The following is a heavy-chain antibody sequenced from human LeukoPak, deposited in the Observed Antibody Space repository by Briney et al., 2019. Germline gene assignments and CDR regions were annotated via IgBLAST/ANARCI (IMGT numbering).Heavy chain of an antibody. J-gene: IGHJ4*02. CDR2: INHSGST. V-gene: IGHV4-34*01. D-gene: IGHD6-13*01. Sequence: SEALSLTCAVYGGSFSGYYWSWIRQPPGKGLEWIGEINHSGSTNYNPSLKSRVTISVDTSKYQFSLKLSSVTAADTAVYYCASSDSSSWYVRVVYYVYWGQGTLVTVSS. CDR1: GGSFSGYY. CDR3: ASSDSSSWYVRVVYYVY.